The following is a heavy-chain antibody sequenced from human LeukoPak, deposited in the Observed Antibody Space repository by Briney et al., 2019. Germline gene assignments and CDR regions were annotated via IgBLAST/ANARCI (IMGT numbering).Heavy chain of an antibody. D-gene: IGHD3-22*01. V-gene: IGHV3-23*01. J-gene: IGHJ4*02. CDR3: AKDTREYYYDSSGYYLDY. Sequence: GGSLRLSCAASGFTFSSYAMSWVRQAPGKGLEWVSAISGSGGSTYYADSVKGRFTISRDNSKNTLYLQMNSLRAEDTAVYYCAKDTREYYYDSSGYYLDYRGQGTLVTVSS. CDR2: ISGSGGST. CDR1: GFTFSSYA.